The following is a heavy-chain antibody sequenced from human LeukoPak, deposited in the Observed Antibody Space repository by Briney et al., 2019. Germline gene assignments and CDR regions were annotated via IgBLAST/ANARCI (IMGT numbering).Heavy chain of an antibody. D-gene: IGHD3-22*01. CDR1: GFTFSSYA. CDR2: ISYDGSNK. J-gene: IGHJ4*02. Sequence: GRSLRLSCAASGFTFSSYAMHWVRQAPGKGLEWVAVISYDGSNKYYADSEKGRFTISRDNSKNTLYLQMNSLRAEDTAVYYCARASGGYYYDSSGYYNWGQGTLVTVSS. V-gene: IGHV3-30-3*01. CDR3: ARASGGYYYDSSGYYN.